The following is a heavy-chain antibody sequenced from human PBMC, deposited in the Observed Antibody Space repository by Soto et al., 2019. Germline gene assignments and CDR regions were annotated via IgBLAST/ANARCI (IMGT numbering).Heavy chain of an antibody. CDR3: ARMYSSGSGWFHP. V-gene: IGHV4-39*07. D-gene: IGHD3-22*01. CDR2: FYSSGSI. Sequence: PSETLSLTCTVSSGSISVTDVFWGWVRQPPGKGLEWIGSFYSSGSIIYNPSLKSRVSISGDTSRNQFSMTLTSVTAADTALYYCARMYSSGSGWFHPWGQGTLVTVSS. CDR1: SGSISVTDVF. J-gene: IGHJ5*02.